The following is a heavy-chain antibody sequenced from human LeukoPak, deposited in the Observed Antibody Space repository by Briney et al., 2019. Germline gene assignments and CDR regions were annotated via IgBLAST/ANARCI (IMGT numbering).Heavy chain of an antibody. J-gene: IGHJ4*02. V-gene: IGHV3-48*03. D-gene: IGHD5-24*01. Sequence: PGGSLRLSCAASGFTFSSYEMNWVRQAPGKGLEWVSYISSSGSTIYYADSVKGRFTISRDNAKNSLYLQMNSLRAEDTAVYYCARGSPAVFRWLQFDYWGQGTLVTVSS. CDR1: GFTFSSYE. CDR2: ISSSGSTI. CDR3: ARGSPAVFRWLQFDY.